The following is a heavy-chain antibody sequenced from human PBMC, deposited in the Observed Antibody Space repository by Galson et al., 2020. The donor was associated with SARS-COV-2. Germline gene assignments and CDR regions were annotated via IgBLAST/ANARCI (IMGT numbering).Heavy chain of an antibody. CDR1: GGSISSYY. CDR2: IYYSGST. CDR3: ARERGYSSSWFDY. V-gene: IGHV4-59*01. J-gene: IGHJ4*02. Sequence: SETLSLTCTVSGGSISSYYWSWLRQPPGKGLEWIGYIYYSGSTNYNPSLKSRVTISVDTSKNQFSLKLSSVTAADTAVYYCARERGYSSSWFDYWGQGTLVTVSS. D-gene: IGHD6-13*01.